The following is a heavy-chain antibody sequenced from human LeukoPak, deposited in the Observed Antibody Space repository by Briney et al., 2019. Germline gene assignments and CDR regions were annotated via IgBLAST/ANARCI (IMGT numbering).Heavy chain of an antibody. CDR1: GFTFSSYA. Sequence: GGSLRLSCAASGFTFSSYAMSWVRQAPGKGLEWVSSIGDTTYHADSVKGRFTISRDNSKNTLYLQMKSLRAEDTAVYYCARLWPAATSSRFDYWGQGTLVTVSS. J-gene: IGHJ4*02. D-gene: IGHD3/OR15-3a*01. V-gene: IGHV3-23*01. CDR3: ARLWPAATSSRFDY. CDR2: IGDTT.